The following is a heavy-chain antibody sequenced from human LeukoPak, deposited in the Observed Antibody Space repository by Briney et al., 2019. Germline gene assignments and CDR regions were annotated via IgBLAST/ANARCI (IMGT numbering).Heavy chain of an antibody. CDR1: GFTFSSYS. D-gene: IGHD2-15*01. CDR2: ISSSSYI. Sequence: GGSLRLSCAASGFTFSSYSMNWVRQAPGKGLEWVSSISSSSYIYYADSVKGRFTISRDNAKNSLYLQMNSLRAEDTAVYYCARDPSMVETAFDIWGQGTMVTVSS. V-gene: IGHV3-21*01. J-gene: IGHJ3*02. CDR3: ARDPSMVETAFDI.